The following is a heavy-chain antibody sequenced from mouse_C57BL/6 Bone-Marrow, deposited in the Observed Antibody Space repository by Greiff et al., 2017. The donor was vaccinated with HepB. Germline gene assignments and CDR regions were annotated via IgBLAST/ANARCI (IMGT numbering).Heavy chain of an antibody. CDR1: GYTFTSYG. CDR2: IYPRSGNT. Sequence: VQLQQSGAELARPGASVKLSCKASGYTFTSYGISWVKQSTGQGLEWIGEIYPRSGNTYYNEKFKGKATLTADKSSSTAYMELRSLTSEDSAVYFCARSGDGRYFDVWGTGTTVTVSS. V-gene: IGHV1-81*01. CDR3: ARSGDGRYFDV. D-gene: IGHD3-1*01. J-gene: IGHJ1*03.